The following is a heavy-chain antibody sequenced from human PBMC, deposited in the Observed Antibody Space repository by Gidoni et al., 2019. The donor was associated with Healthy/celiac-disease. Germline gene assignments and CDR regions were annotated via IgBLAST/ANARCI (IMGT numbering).Heavy chain of an antibody. CDR3: ARGVREVRGVITFKPRRCYFDY. J-gene: IGHJ4*02. CDR1: GGSISSGGYY. V-gene: IGHV4-31*03. CDR2: IYYSGST. Sequence: QVQLQESGPGLVKPSQTLSLTCTVSGGSISSGGYYWSWLRQHPGKGLEWIGYIYYSGSTYYNPSLKSRVTISVDTSKNQFSLKLSSVTAADTAVYYCARGVREVRGVITFKPRRCYFDYWVQGTLVTVSS. D-gene: IGHD3-10*01.